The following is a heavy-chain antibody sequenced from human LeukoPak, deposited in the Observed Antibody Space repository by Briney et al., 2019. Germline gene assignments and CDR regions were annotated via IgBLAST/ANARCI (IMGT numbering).Heavy chain of an antibody. D-gene: IGHD6-19*01. CDR3: ARDTRGGQWLPRRYYYYYMDV. Sequence: GGSLRLSCAASGFTFSDYYMSWIRQAPGKGLEWVSYISSSGSTIYYADSVKGRFTISRDNAKNSLYLQMNSLRAEDTAVYYCARDTRGGQWLPRRYYYYYMDVWGKGTTVTVSS. CDR1: GFTFSDYY. CDR2: ISSSGSTI. V-gene: IGHV3-11*04. J-gene: IGHJ6*03.